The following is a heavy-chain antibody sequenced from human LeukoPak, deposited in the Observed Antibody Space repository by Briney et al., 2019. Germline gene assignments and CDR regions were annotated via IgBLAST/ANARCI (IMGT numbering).Heavy chain of an antibody. D-gene: IGHD3-10*01. CDR1: GFTFSSYG. Sequence: QPGGSLRLSCAASGFTFSSYGMHWVRQAPGKGLEWVAVISYDGSNKYYADSVKGRFTISRDNSKNTLYLQMNSLRAEDTAVYYCARDQGLLWFGEFDYWGQGTLVTVSS. CDR2: ISYDGSNK. V-gene: IGHV3-30*03. J-gene: IGHJ4*02. CDR3: ARDQGLLWFGEFDY.